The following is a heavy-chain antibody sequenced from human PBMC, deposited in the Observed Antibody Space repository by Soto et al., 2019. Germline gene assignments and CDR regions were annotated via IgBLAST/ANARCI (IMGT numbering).Heavy chain of an antibody. CDR2: IYYSGST. CDR3: ARQYSSSWFHGMDV. J-gene: IGHJ6*02. D-gene: IGHD6-13*01. V-gene: IGHV4-30-4*01. CDR1: GGSISSGDYY. Sequence: TSEALSLTCTVSGGSISSGDYYWSWIRQPPGKGLEWIGYIYYSGSTYYNPSLKSRVTISVDTSKNQFSLKLSSVTAADTAVYYCARQYSSSWFHGMDVWGQGTTVTVSS.